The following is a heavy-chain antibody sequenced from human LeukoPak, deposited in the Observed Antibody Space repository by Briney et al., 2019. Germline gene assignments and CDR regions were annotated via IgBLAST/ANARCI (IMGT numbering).Heavy chain of an antibody. CDR2: IKKDGSEE. D-gene: IGHD6-19*01. CDR3: ARLSTSVAGGDH. CDR1: GLSFSTSW. V-gene: IGHV3-7*01. Sequence: PGGSLRLSCTASGLSFSTSWMSWVRQTPGKGLEWVANIKKDGSEEYYVDSVKTRFTISRDNAKNSLYLQLNSLIVEDTAVYYCARLSTSVAGGDHWGQGTLVTVSS. J-gene: IGHJ4*02.